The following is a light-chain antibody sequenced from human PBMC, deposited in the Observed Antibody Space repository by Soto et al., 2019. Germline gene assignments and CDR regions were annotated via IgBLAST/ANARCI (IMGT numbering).Light chain of an antibody. Sequence: EIVLTQSPGTLSLSPGERVTLSCRASQSVSSSSLAWSQQKPGQAPRLLIYGASSRATGIPDRFSGSGSGTDFTLTISRLEPEDCALYYCQQYGSSPWTFGQGTKVEIK. CDR2: GAS. J-gene: IGKJ1*01. CDR3: QQYGSSPWT. CDR1: QSVSSSS. V-gene: IGKV3-20*01.